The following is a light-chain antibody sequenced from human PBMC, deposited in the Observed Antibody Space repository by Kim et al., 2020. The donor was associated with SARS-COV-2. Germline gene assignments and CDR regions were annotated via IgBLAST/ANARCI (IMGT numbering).Light chain of an antibody. CDR3: QQYDSSLLT. V-gene: IGKV3-20*01. J-gene: IGKJ4*01. Sequence: VLTQSPGTLSLSPGERATLSCRASQSVSSSYLAWYQQKPGQAPRLLIYAASSRATGIPDRFSGSGSGTDFTLTISRLEPEDFALYYCQQYDSSLLTFGEGTKVEIK. CDR1: QSVSSSY. CDR2: AAS.